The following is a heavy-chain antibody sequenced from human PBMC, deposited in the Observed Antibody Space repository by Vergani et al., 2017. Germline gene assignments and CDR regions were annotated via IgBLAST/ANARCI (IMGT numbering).Heavy chain of an antibody. J-gene: IGHJ6*03. CDR1: GGSISSDDFY. V-gene: IGHV4-30-4*01. Sequence: QLQLQESGPGLVKPSQTLSLTCTVSGGSISSDDFYWSWIRQPPGKGLEWIGYIHYSGTTYYNSSLKSRVSMSVATSKKQFSLKLSSVTAADTAVYYCARGPLYYDFWSGYPYYYYMDVWGKGTTVTVSS. CDR3: ARGPLYYDFWSGYPYYYYMDV. D-gene: IGHD3-3*01. CDR2: IHYSGTT.